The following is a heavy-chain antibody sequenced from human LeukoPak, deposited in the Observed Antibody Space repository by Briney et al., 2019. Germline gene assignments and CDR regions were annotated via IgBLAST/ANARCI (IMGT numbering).Heavy chain of an antibody. CDR1: GFIFDDYA. D-gene: IGHD5-24*01. V-gene: IGHV3-9*01. CDR3: AKGESITSAWFDS. Sequence: GGSLRLSCAASGFIFDDYAMHWVRQAPGKGLEWVSGISWNSASIGYADSVKGRFTISRDNSKNTLYLQINSLRGEDTAVYYCAKGESITSAWFDSWGQGTLVTVSS. J-gene: IGHJ5*01. CDR2: ISWNSASI.